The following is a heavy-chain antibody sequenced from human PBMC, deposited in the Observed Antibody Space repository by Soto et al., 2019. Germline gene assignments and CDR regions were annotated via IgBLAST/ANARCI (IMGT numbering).Heavy chain of an antibody. CDR3: ARARYDFWRGYTDSYGMDX. D-gene: IGHD3-3*01. J-gene: IGHJ6*02. V-gene: IGHV4-4*07. CDR2: IYTSGST. CDR1: GGSISSYY. Sequence: SDTLSLTCTVSGGSISSYYWSWIRQHAGKGLEWILRIYTSGSTNYNPSLKSLVTMSVDTSKNKFSLKLSSVTAADTAVYYCARARYDFWRGYTDSYGMDXWGQRTTVTVS.